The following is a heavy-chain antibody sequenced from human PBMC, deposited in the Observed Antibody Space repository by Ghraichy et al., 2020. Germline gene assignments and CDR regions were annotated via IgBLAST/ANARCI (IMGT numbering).Heavy chain of an antibody. V-gene: IGHV4-34*01. Sequence: SQTLSLTCAVYGGSFSGYYWSWIRQPPGKGLEWIGEINHSGSTNYNPSLKSRVTISVDTSKNQFSLKLSSVTAADTAVYYCARARGPSRATKPNWYFDLWGRGTLVTVSS. CDR3: ARARGPSRATKPNWYFDL. CDR2: INHSGST. D-gene: IGHD3/OR15-3a*01. CDR1: GGSFSGYY. J-gene: IGHJ2*01.